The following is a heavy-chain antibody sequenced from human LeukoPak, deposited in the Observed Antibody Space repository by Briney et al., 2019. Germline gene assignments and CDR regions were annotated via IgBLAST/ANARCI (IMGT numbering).Heavy chain of an antibody. J-gene: IGHJ3*02. Sequence: SGPTLVKPTQTLTLTCTFSGFSLSTSGVGVGWIRQPPGKALEWLALIYWDDDKRYSPSLKSRLTITKDTSKNQVVLTMTNMDPVDTATYYCAHKVSYYDSSGYGRHAFDIWGQGTTVTVSS. V-gene: IGHV2-5*02. CDR1: GFSLSTSGVG. D-gene: IGHD3-22*01. CDR3: AHKVSYYDSSGYGRHAFDI. CDR2: IYWDDDK.